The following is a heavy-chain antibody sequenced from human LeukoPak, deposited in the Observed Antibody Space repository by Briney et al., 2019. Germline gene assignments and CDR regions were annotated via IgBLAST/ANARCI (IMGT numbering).Heavy chain of an antibody. J-gene: IGHJ4*02. CDR1: GYTFTSYG. Sequence: ASVKVSCKASGYTFTSYGISWVRQAPGQGLEWMGRIIPILGIANYAQKFQGRVTITADKSTSTAYMELSSLRSEDTAVYYCASVRRDDYASYYFDYWGQGTLVTVSS. CDR3: ASVRRDDYASYYFDY. CDR2: IIPILGIA. D-gene: IGHD4-17*01. V-gene: IGHV1-69*04.